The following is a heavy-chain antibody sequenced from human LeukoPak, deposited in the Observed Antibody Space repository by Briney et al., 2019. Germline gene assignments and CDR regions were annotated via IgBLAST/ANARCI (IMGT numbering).Heavy chain of an antibody. CDR3: ARVNPGYSYGFDY. CDR2: ISSNGGST. Sequence: GGSLRLSCAASGFTFSSYAMHWVRQAPGKGLEYVSAISSNGGSTYYANSVKGRFTISRDNSKNTPYLQMGSLRAEDMAVYYRARVNPGYSYGFDYWGQGTLVTVSS. D-gene: IGHD5-18*01. J-gene: IGHJ4*02. CDR1: GFTFSSYA. V-gene: IGHV3-64*01.